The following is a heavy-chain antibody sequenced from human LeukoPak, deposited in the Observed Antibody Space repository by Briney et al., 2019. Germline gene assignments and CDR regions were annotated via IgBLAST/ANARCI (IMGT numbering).Heavy chain of an antibody. D-gene: IGHD1-26*01. J-gene: IGHJ4*02. Sequence: PGGSLRPSCAASGFTFSDYYMSWILQAPGKGLEWVSYISSSGSTIYYADSVKGRFTISRDNAKNSLYLQMNSLRAEDTAVYYCAREISGERTYYFDYWGQGTLVTVSS. V-gene: IGHV3-11*01. CDR3: AREISGERTYYFDY. CDR2: ISSSGSTI. CDR1: GFTFSDYY.